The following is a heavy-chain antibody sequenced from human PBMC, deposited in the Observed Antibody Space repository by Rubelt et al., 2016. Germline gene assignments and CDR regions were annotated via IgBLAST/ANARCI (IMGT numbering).Heavy chain of an antibody. V-gene: IGHV4-34*03. CDR1: GGSFNGYY. CDR2: FNHSGST. CDR3: ASPSGGDYGGGCCLDGDY. D-gene: IGHD4-17*01. J-gene: IGHJ4*02. Sequence: QVQLQQWGAGLLKPSETLSLTCAVYGGSFNGYYWSWIRQPPGKGLEWIGEFNHSGSTKYNPSLKSRVTRSVDNHKNHVSLKMTPGTAADTAVYYWASPSGGDYGGGCCLDGDYWGQGTLVTVSS.